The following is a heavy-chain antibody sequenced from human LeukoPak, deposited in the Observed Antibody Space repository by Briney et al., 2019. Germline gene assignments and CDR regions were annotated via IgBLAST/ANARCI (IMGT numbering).Heavy chain of an antibody. J-gene: IGHJ4*02. Sequence: GGSLRLSCAASGFTFSSYAMSWVRQAPGKGLEWVSAISGSGGSTYYADSVKGRFTISRDNSKNTLYLQMNSLRAEDTAVYYCAKRGYCSSTSCYDQYYFDYWGQGTLVTDSS. CDR3: AKRGYCSSTSCYDQYYFDY. D-gene: IGHD2-2*01. CDR2: ISGSGGST. CDR1: GFTFSSYA. V-gene: IGHV3-23*01.